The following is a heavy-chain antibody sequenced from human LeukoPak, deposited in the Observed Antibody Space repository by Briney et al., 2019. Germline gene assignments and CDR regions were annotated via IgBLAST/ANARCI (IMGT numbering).Heavy chain of an antibody. CDR2: IGGRGGST. J-gene: IGHJ5*02. V-gene: IGHV3-23*01. Sequence: GGSLRLSCAASEFRFSDFTMTWVRQAPGKGPEWVSAIGGRGGSTYYADSVGGRFTISRDNSKDMVYLQMNSLKVEDTATYYCGKEGGAWGQGTKVTVSS. D-gene: IGHD3-16*01. CDR3: GKEGGA. CDR1: EFRFSDFT.